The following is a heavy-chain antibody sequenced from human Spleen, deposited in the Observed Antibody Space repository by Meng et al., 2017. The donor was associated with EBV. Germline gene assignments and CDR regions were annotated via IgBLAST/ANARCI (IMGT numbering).Heavy chain of an antibody. J-gene: IGHJ5*02. V-gene: IGHV2-5*02. CDR2: IYWDDDK. CDR1: GFSLSTSGVG. CDR3: AQRQNRWPGWFDP. D-gene: IGHD5-24*01. Sequence: QITLKESGPTLVKPTXTHTLTSPYSGFSLSTSGVGVGWIRQPPGKALEWLALIYWDDDKRYSPSLKSRLTITKDTSKNQVVLTMTNVDPVDTATYYCAQRQNRWPGWFDPWGQGILVTVSS.